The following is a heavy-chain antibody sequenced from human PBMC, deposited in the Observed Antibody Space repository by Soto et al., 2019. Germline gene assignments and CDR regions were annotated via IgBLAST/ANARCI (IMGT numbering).Heavy chain of an antibody. D-gene: IGHD5-18*01. Sequence: QVQLVQSGAEVKKPGASVTVSCKASGYTFTSYGISWVRQAPRQGRAWRGWISAYNGNTNYAQKLQGRVTMTTDTSASTAYIELRSLRSDDTAVYYCARDGVDTATGYYYGMDVWGQGTTVTVSS. CDR2: ISAYNGNT. CDR3: ARDGVDTATGYYYGMDV. V-gene: IGHV1-18*01. J-gene: IGHJ6*02. CDR1: GYTFTSYG.